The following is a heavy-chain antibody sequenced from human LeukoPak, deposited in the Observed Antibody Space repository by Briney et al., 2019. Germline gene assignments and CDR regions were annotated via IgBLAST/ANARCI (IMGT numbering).Heavy chain of an antibody. CDR3: ARGRFGELSGY. CDR1: GFTFSFYA. J-gene: IGHJ4*02. CDR2: ISSSSSHI. Sequence: GGSLRLSCAASGFTFSFYAMSWVRQAPGKGLEWVSSISSSSSHIYYADSVKGRFTIPRDNAKNSLYLQMNSLRAEDTAVYYCARGRFGELSGYWGQGTLVTVSS. D-gene: IGHD3-10*01. V-gene: IGHV3-21*01.